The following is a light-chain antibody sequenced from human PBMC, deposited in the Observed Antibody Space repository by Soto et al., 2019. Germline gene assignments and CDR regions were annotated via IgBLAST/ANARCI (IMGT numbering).Light chain of an antibody. CDR3: GAWDSSLSAEV. J-gene: IGLJ2*01. V-gene: IGLV1-51*01. CDR2: DNN. CDR1: SSNIGNNY. Sequence: QSVLTQPPSVSAAPGQKVTISCSGSSSNIGNNYVSWYQQLPGTAPKLLICDNNQRPSGIPDRFSGSKSGTSATLAITGLQAGDEAHYDCGAWDSSLSAEVFGGGTKLTVL.